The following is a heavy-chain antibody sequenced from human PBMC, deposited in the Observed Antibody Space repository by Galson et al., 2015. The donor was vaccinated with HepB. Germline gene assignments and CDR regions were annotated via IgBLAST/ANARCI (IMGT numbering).Heavy chain of an antibody. CDR1: GYTFTGYY. V-gene: IGHV1-2*02. CDR2: INPDSGGT. J-gene: IGHJ3*02. Sequence: SVKVSCKASGYTFTGYYMHWVRQAPGQGLEWMGWINPDSGGTTYAQKFQGGVTMSRDTSITTAYMELSRLTSDDTAVYYCARVIGDFHAFDIWGQGTMVNVSA. CDR3: ARVIGDFHAFDI. D-gene: IGHD3-22*01.